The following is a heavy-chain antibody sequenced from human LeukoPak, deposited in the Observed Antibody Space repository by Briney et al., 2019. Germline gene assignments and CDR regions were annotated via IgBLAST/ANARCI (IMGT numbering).Heavy chain of an antibody. D-gene: IGHD1-26*01. CDR2: IWYDGSNK. V-gene: IGHV3-33*01. Sequence: GRSLRLSCAASGFTFSSYGMHWVRQAPGKGLEWVAVIWYDGSNKYYADSVKGRFTISRDNSKNTLYLQMNSLRAGDTAVYNCARDGDSGSYYFDYWGQGTLVTVSS. CDR3: ARDGDSGSYYFDY. J-gene: IGHJ4*02. CDR1: GFTFSSYG.